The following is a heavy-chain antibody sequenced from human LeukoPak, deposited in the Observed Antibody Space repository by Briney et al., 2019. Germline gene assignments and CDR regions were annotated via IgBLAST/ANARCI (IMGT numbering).Heavy chain of an antibody. CDR1: GDSISSSNYY. CDR3: ARKRWLQPFDY. CDR2: IYYSGTT. J-gene: IGHJ4*02. V-gene: IGHV4-39*02. D-gene: IGHD5-24*01. Sequence: SETLSLTCTVSGDSISSSNYYWDWIRHPPGKGLEWIGSIYYSGTTYYSPSLKSRVTISVDTSKNHFSLKLSSVTAADTAVYYCARKRWLQPFDYWGQGTPVTVSS.